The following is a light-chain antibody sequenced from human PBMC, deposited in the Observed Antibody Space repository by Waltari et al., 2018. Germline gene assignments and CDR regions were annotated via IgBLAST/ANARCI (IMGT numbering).Light chain of an antibody. CDR2: WAS. CDR3: QQYYTTPFT. J-gene: IGKJ3*01. Sequence: DIVMTQSPDSLAVSLGERATINCKSSQSVLYNSNNKNYLAWYQQKPGQPPKLLIYWASTRESGVPDRFSGNGSGTDFTLTVSSLQAEDVAVYYCQQYYTTPFTFGPGTKEDI. CDR1: QSVLYNSNNKNY. V-gene: IGKV4-1*01.